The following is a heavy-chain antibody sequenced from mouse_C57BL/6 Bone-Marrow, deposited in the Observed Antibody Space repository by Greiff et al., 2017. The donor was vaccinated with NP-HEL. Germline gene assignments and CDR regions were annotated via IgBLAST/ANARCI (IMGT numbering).Heavy chain of an antibody. CDR1: GFSLTSYA. D-gene: IGHD2-2*01. Sequence: VQLQQSGPGLVAPSQSLSITCTVSGFSLTSYAISWVRQPPGKGLEWLGVIWTGGGPNYNSALKSRLSISKDNSKSQVFLKMNSLQTDDTARYYCARNRYYGYDYYAMDYWGQGTSVTVSS. CDR3: ARNRYYGYDYYAMDY. CDR2: IWTGGGP. J-gene: IGHJ4*01. V-gene: IGHV2-9-1*01.